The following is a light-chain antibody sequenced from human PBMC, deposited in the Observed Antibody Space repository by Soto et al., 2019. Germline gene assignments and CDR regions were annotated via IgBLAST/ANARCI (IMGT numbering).Light chain of an antibody. CDR1: SSNIGAGFD. Sequence: QSALTQPPSVSGAPGQRVTISCTGSSSNIGAGFDVHWYQQLPGTAPKLLIYVNSNRPSGVPDRFSGSRSGTSASLAITGLQAEDEADYYCQSYDRSLTGSKVFGSGTKVNV. CDR3: QSYDRSLTGSKV. CDR2: VNS. V-gene: IGLV1-40*01. J-gene: IGLJ1*01.